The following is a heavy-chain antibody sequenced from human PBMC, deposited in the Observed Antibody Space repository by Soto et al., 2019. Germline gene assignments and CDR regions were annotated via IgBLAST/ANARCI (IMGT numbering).Heavy chain of an antibody. CDR1: GFSLSTSGVG. J-gene: IGHJ4*02. CDR3: AHRRIGVSQWNYGDFDY. V-gene: IGHV2-5*02. CDR2: IYWDDDK. Sequence: SGPTLVNPTQTLTLTCTFSGFSLSTSGVGVGWVRQPPGKALEWLVFIYWDDDKRYSPSLRSRLTITKDTSKNQVVLTMTNVDPVDTATYFCAHRRIGVSQWNYGDFDYWGQGTLVTVSS. D-gene: IGHD1-7*01.